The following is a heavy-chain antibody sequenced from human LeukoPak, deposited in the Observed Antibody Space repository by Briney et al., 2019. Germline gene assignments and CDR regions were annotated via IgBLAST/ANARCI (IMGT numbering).Heavy chain of an antibody. D-gene: IGHD3-16*01. V-gene: IGHV3-7*01. Sequence: GGSLRLSCAASGFLFSSYWMSWVRQAPGKGLEWVANINYDGSEKHFVDSVKGRSTISRDNAKNSLYLQMNSLRVEDTAIYYCARGGGVTDYWGQGTLVTVSS. CDR2: INYDGSEK. J-gene: IGHJ4*02. CDR3: ARGGGVTDY. CDR1: GFLFSSYW.